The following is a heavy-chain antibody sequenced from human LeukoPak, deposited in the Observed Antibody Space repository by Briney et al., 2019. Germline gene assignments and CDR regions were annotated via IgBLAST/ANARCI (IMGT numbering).Heavy chain of an antibody. CDR2: IYYSGST. CDR3: ARGAAGYSYG. CDR1: GGSISSGGYY. Sequence: SQTLSLTCTVSGGSISSGGYYWSWIRQHPGKGLEWIGYIYYSGSTNYNPSLKSRVTISIDTSKNQFSLRLSSVTAADTAVYYCARGAAGYSYGWGQGTLVTVSS. D-gene: IGHD5-18*01. V-gene: IGHV4-31*03. J-gene: IGHJ4*02.